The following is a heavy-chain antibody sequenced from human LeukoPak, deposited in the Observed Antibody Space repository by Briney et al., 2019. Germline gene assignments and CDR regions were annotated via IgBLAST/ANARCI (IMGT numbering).Heavy chain of an antibody. Sequence: KPSETLSLTCAVYGGSFSGYYWSWIRQPPGKGLEWIGEINHSGSTNYNPSLKSRVTISVDTSKNQFSLKLSSVTAADTAVYYCARERPRWLQLTYYLDYWGQGTLVTVSS. CDR2: INHSGST. D-gene: IGHD5-24*01. J-gene: IGHJ4*02. CDR1: GGSFSGYY. V-gene: IGHV4-34*01. CDR3: ARERPRWLQLTYYLDY.